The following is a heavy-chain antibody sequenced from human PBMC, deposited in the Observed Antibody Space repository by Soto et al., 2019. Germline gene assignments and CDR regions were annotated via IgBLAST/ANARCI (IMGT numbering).Heavy chain of an antibody. J-gene: IGHJ4*02. CDR2: IYSGGST. CDR1: GFTVSSNY. CDR3: AGDLTARGYYFVS. V-gene: IGHV3-53*01. D-gene: IGHD6-13*01. Sequence: GGSLRLSCAASGFTVSSNYMSWVRQAPGKGLEWVSVIYSGGSTYYADSVRGRFTISRDNSKNTLYLQMNSLRAEDTAVYYCAGDLTARGYYFVSWGQGTLVTVSS.